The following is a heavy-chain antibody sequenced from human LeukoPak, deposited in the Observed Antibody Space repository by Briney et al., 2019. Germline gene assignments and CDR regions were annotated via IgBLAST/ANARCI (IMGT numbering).Heavy chain of an antibody. CDR1: GFTFGDYD. V-gene: IGHV3-43*02. Sequence: GGSLRLSCAASGFTFGDYDMHWFRQPPGRGLQWVSLITGDGGATSHAGSVEGRFTTSRDNSKNPLYLHMNSLTTEDTALYYCAKGHFGAGHYWGQGTLVTVSS. J-gene: IGHJ4*02. CDR2: ITGDGGAT. D-gene: IGHD3-3*01. CDR3: AKGHFGAGHY.